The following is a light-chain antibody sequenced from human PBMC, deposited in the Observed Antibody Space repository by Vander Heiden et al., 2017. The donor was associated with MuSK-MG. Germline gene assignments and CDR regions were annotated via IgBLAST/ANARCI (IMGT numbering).Light chain of an antibody. CDR1: QSVSSSY. CDR3: QQYGSSPLYT. J-gene: IGKJ2*01. V-gene: IGKV3-20*01. Sequence: DIVLTQSPGTLSLSPGARATISCRASQSVSSSYLAWYQQKPGQAPRLLFYGASSRATGIPDRFSGSGSGTDFTLTIRRLEPEDFAVYYCQQYGSSPLYTFGQGTKLEIK. CDR2: GAS.